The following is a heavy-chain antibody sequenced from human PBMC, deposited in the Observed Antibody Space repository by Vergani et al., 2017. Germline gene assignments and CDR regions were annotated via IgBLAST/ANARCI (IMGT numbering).Heavy chain of an antibody. V-gene: IGHV3-48*03. CDR2: ISSSGSTI. J-gene: IGHJ4*02. CDR3: AKEGFVGSPY. CDR1: GFTFSSYE. Sequence: EVQLVESGGGLVQPGGSLRLSCAASGFTFSSYEMNWVRQAPGKGLEWVSYISSSGSTIYYADSVKGRFTISRDNAKNSMYLQMNSLRAEDTAVYYCAKEGFVGSPYWGQGTLVTVSS. D-gene: IGHD1-26*01.